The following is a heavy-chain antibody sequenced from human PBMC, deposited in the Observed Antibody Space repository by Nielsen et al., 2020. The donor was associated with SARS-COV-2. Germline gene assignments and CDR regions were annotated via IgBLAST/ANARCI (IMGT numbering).Heavy chain of an antibody. CDR1: GFTFSSYW. Sequence: GESLKISCAASGFTFSSYWMHWVRQAPGKGLVWVSRINSDGSSTSYADSVKGRFTISRDNAKNTLYLQMNSLRAEDTAVYYCARGPSTVTTYFYYYYDMDVWGQGTTVTVSS. V-gene: IGHV3-74*01. CDR3: ARGPSTVTTYFYYYYDMDV. J-gene: IGHJ6*02. CDR2: INSDGSST. D-gene: IGHD4-17*01.